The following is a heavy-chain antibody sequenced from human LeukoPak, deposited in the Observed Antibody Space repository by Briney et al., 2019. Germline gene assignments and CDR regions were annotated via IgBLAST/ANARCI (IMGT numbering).Heavy chain of an antibody. D-gene: IGHD6-19*01. J-gene: IGHJ5*02. V-gene: IGHV1-3*01. Sequence: ASVKVSCKASGYTFTIYGISWVRQAPGQRLEWMGWINAASGNTQYSQKFQGRVTITRDTSASTAYMELSSLRSEDTAVYYCARGAPIRVAVAATFDPWGQGTLVTVPS. CDR1: GYTFTIYG. CDR3: ARGAPIRVAVAATFDP. CDR2: INAASGNT.